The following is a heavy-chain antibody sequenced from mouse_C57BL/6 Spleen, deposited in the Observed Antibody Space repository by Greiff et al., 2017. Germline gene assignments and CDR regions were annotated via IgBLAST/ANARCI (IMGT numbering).Heavy chain of an antibody. D-gene: IGHD1-1*01. V-gene: IGHV1-18*01. Sequence: VQLKESGPELVKPGASVKIPCTASGYTFTDYNMDWVKQSHGKSLEWIGDINPNNGGTIYNQKFKGKATLTVDKSSSTAYLELRSLTSEDTAVYYCARSNYYGSSYWYVDVWGTGTTVTVSS. CDR2: INPNNGGT. J-gene: IGHJ1*03. CDR3: ARSNYYGSSYWYVDV. CDR1: GYTFTDYN.